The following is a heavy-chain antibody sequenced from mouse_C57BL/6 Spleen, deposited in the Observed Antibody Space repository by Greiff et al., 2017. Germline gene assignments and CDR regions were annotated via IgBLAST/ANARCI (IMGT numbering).Heavy chain of an antibody. CDR1: GFTFSDYG. D-gene: IGHD1-1*01. V-gene: IGHV5-17*01. Sequence: EVNLVESGGGLVKPGGSLKLSCAASGFTFSDYGMHWVRQAPEKGLEWVAYISSGSSTIYYADTVKGRFTISRDNAKNTLFLQMTSLRSEDTAMYYCAREYYYGSSYGYFDYWGQGTTLTVSS. J-gene: IGHJ2*01. CDR3: AREYYYGSSYGYFDY. CDR2: ISSGSSTI.